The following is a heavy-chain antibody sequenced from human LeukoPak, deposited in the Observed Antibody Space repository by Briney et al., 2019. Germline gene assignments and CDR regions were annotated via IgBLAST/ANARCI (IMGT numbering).Heavy chain of an antibody. CDR3: ARDTITFGGVIVIGDYFDY. D-gene: IGHD3-16*02. CDR1: GFAFNTYM. CDR2: ICGSGDST. Sequence: GGSLRLSCAASGFAFNTYMMSWVRQAPGKGLEWVSSICGSGDSTHYSDSVKGRFTISRDNSKNMLYLQMNSLRAEDTAVYYCARDTITFGGVIVIGDYFDYWGQGTLVTVSS. V-gene: IGHV3-23*01. J-gene: IGHJ4*02.